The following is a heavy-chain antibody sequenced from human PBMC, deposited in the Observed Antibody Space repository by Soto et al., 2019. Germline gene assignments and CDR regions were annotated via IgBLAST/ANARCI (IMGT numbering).Heavy chain of an antibody. CDR1: GFTFSSYA. J-gene: IGHJ4*02. V-gene: IGHV3-23*01. D-gene: IGHD3-3*01. Sequence: LRMSCAASGFTFSSYAMIWVRQAPGKGLEWVSAISGSGGSTYYADSVKGRFTISRDNSKNTLYLQMNSLRAEDTAVYYCAKDSRXAEIFGVVDQLGYYFDYWGQGTLVTVSS. CDR3: AKDSRXAEIFGVVDQLGYYFDY. CDR2: ISGSGGST.